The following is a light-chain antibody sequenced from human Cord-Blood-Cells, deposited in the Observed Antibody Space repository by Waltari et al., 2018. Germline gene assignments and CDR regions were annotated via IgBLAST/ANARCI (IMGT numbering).Light chain of an antibody. CDR1: SSDVGGYNY. CDR2: DVS. J-gene: IGLJ1*01. V-gene: IGLV2-14*04. CDR3: SSYTSSSTLV. Sequence: VSGSPGQSITISCTGTSSDVGGYNYVSWYQQHPGKAPKLMIYDVSNRPSGVSNRFSGSKSGNTASLTISGLQAEDEADYYCSSYTSSSTLVFGTGTKVTVL.